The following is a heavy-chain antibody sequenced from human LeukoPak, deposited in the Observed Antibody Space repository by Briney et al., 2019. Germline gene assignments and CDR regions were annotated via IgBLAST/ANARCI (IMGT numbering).Heavy chain of an antibody. CDR1: GYTFTSYD. CDR2: MNPNSGNT. J-gene: IGHJ3*02. V-gene: IGHV1-8*03. Sequence: ASVKVSCKASGYTFTSYDINWVRQATGQGLEWMGWMNPNSGNTGYAQKFQGRVTITRNTSISTAYMELSSLRSEDTAVYYCARIRGSTYYDFWSGYYDAFDIWGQGTMVTVSS. CDR3: ARIRGSTYYDFWSGYYDAFDI. D-gene: IGHD3-3*01.